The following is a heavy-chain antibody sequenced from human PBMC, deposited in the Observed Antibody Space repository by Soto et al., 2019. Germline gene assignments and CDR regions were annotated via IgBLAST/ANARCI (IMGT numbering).Heavy chain of an antibody. Sequence: QVQLQQWGAGLLKPSETLSLTCAVYGGSFSGYYWSWIRQPPGKGLEWIGEINHSGSTNYNPSIKSRVTISVHTSKNQFSLKLSSVTAADTAVYYCAYKGDTAMVTGWFDPWGQGTLVTVSS. CDR3: AYKGDTAMVTGWFDP. J-gene: IGHJ5*02. CDR1: GGSFSGYY. D-gene: IGHD5-18*01. V-gene: IGHV4-34*01. CDR2: INHSGST.